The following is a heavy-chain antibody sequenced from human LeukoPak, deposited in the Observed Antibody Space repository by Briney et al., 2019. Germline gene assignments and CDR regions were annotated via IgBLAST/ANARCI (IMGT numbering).Heavy chain of an antibody. Sequence: SGGSLRLSCAASGFTFSSYGMHWVRQAPGKGLEWVAVISYDGSNKYYADSVKGRFTISRDNSKNTLYLQMNSLRAEDTAVYYCARGKGSESGYDYFLDYWGQGTLVTVSS. D-gene: IGHD5-12*01. CDR3: ARGKGSESGYDYFLDY. V-gene: IGHV3-30*03. J-gene: IGHJ4*02. CDR1: GFTFSSYG. CDR2: ISYDGSNK.